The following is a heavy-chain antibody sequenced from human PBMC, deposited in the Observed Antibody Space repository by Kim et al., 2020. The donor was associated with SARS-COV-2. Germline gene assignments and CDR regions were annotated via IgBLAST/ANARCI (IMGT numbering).Heavy chain of an antibody. V-gene: IGHV3-23*01. Sequence: ESVKGRFTTSRDISKNTLYVQMNSLIAEDTAIYYCAKGDCPSASCYTTDYWGRGTLVTVSS. D-gene: IGHD2-2*02. CDR3: AKGDCPSASCYTTDY. J-gene: IGHJ4*02.